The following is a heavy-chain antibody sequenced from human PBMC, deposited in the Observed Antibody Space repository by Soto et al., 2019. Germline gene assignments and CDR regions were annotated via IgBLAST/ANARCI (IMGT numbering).Heavy chain of an antibody. CDR3: ARGSRYSYGSSNWFDP. V-gene: IGHV4-4*02. Sequence: PSETLSLTCAVSSGSISSSNWWSWVRQPPGKGLEWIGDIYHSGSTNYNPSLKSRVTISVDTSKNQFSLKLSSVTAADTAVYYCARGSRYSYGSSNWFDPWGQGTLVTVSS. J-gene: IGHJ5*02. CDR1: SGSISSSNW. CDR2: IYHSGST. D-gene: IGHD5-18*01.